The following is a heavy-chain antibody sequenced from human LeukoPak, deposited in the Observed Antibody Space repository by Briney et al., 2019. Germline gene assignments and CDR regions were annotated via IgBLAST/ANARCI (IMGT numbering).Heavy chain of an antibody. CDR1: GGSIRSY. Sequence: PSETLSLTCTVSGGSIRSYWSWIRQPAGKGLEWIGRIYTSGSTNYNPSLKSRVTMSVDTSKNQFSLKLSSVTAADTAVYYCARESLQERYYYDSSGPLDYWGQGTLVTVSS. V-gene: IGHV4-4*07. CDR2: IYTSGST. J-gene: IGHJ4*02. CDR3: ARESLQERYYYDSSGPLDY. D-gene: IGHD3-22*01.